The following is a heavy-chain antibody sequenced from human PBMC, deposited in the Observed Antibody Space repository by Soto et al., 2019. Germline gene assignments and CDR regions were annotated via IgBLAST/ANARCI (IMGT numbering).Heavy chain of an antibody. J-gene: IGHJ6*02. CDR2: INYSGST. V-gene: IGHV4-39*01. CDR1: GGSISSSSYH. Sequence: SETLSLTCTVSGGSISSSSYHWGWIRQPPGKGLEWIGNINYSGSTYHYPSLESRVTISVDPSKNQFSLKLSSVTAADTAVYYCARLPAAKTYYYYGMDVWGQGTTVTVS. CDR3: ARLPAAKTYYYYGMDV. D-gene: IGHD2-2*01.